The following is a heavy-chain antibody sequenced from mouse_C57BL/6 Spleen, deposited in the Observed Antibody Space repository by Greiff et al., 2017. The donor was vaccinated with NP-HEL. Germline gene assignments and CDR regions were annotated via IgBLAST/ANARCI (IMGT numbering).Heavy chain of an antibody. CDR2: INPNNGGT. J-gene: IGHJ4*01. Sequence: EVQLQQSGPELVKPGASVKISCKASGYTFTDYYMNWVKQSHGKSLEWIGDINPNNGGTSYNQKFKGKATLTVDKSSSTAYMELRSLTSEDSAVYYYERSNYYGSSGGVDYWGQGTSVTVSS. CDR3: ERSNYYGSSGGVDY. V-gene: IGHV1-26*01. D-gene: IGHD1-1*01. CDR1: GYTFTDYY.